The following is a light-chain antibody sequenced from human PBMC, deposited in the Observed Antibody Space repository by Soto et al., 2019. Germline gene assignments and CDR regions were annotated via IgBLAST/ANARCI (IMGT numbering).Light chain of an antibody. Sequence: DIQMTQSPSTLSASAGDRVTITCRASQSISSWLAWYQQKPGKVPKLLIYKASSLESGVPSRFSGSGSGTEFTLTITSLQPDDFATYYCQQYNSYPLTFGGGTKVEIK. J-gene: IGKJ4*01. CDR2: KAS. CDR1: QSISSW. V-gene: IGKV1-5*03. CDR3: QQYNSYPLT.